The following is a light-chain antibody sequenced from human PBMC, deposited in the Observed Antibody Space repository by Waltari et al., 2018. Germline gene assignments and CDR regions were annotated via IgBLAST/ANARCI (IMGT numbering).Light chain of an antibody. CDR1: QVIGSY. Sequence: DIQLTQSPSFLSASVGDRVTITCRASQVIGSYLAWYQQKPGKAPTLLIYGASTLQTGVPSRFSGSGSGTEFTLTISSLQPEDFATYYCQQLNSYPRGTFGQGTKVEIK. V-gene: IGKV1-9*01. CDR3: QQLNSYPRGT. J-gene: IGKJ1*01. CDR2: GAS.